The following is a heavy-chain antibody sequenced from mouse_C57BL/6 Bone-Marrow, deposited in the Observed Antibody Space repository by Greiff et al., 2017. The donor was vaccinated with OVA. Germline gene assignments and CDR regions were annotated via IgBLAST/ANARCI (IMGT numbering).Heavy chain of an antibody. V-gene: IGHV1-15*01. CDR1: GYTFTDYE. CDR2: IDTETGGT. D-gene: IGHD1-1*01. J-gene: IGHJ2*01. Sequence: LVESGAELVRPGASVTLSCKASGYTFTDYEMHWVKQTPVHGLEWVGAIDTETGGTAYNQKFKGRAILTADKSSNTAYMELSSLTSEDAAVYYCTRSESSYADFDYWGQGTTLTVSS. CDR3: TRSESSYADFDY.